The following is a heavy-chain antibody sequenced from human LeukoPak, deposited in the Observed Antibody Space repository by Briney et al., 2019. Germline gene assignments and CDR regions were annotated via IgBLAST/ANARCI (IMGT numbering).Heavy chain of an antibody. CDR3: ATDLWPPGRSSGWYLGY. CDR1: GYTLTELS. V-gene: IGHV1-24*01. J-gene: IGHJ4*02. CDR2: FDPEDGET. D-gene: IGHD6-19*01. Sequence: GASVKVSCKVSGYTLTELSMHWARQAPGKGLEWMGGFDPEDGETIYAQKFQGRVTMTEDTSTDTAYMELSSLRSEDTAVYYCATDLWPPGRSSGWYLGYRGQGTLVTVSS.